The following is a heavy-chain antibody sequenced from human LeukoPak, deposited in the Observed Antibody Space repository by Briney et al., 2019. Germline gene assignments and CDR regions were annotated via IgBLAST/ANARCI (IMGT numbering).Heavy chain of an antibody. Sequence: SETLSLTCTVTGGFISSGGYYWSWIRQFPGESLEWIGYIYYTGTTSYNPSLKTRLTLSVDTSKNQFSLRLSSVTAADTAVYYCARDNSGVFDHWGQGTLVTVSS. CDR3: ARDNSGVFDH. CDR2: IYYTGTT. D-gene: IGHD3-10*01. CDR1: GGFISSGGYY. V-gene: IGHV4-31*03. J-gene: IGHJ4*02.